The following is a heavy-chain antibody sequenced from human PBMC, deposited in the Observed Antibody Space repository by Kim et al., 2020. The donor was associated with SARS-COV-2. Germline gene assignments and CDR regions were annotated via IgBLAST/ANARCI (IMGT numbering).Heavy chain of an antibody. Sequence: KSRPSFQGQVTISADKSINTAYLQWSSLKASDTAIYYCARRVDYTWIPFDYWGQGTLVTVSS. V-gene: IGHV5-51*01. CDR3: ARRVDYTWIPFDY. D-gene: IGHD3-3*01. J-gene: IGHJ4*02.